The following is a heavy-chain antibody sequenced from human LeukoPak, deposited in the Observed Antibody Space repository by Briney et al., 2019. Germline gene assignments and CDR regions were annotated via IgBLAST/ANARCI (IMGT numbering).Heavy chain of an antibody. D-gene: IGHD2-21*02. Sequence: GESLKISCTGSGNSYANYWVAWVRQRPGQGLESMGIIYPRDSDTRYSPYFQGQVTMSVDKSINTAYLEWSSLKASDTAIYYCARYMKSGAWFHYWGQGTLVTVAS. CDR3: ARYMKSGAWFHY. V-gene: IGHV5-51*01. CDR1: GNSYANYW. CDR2: IYPRDSDT. J-gene: IGHJ4*02.